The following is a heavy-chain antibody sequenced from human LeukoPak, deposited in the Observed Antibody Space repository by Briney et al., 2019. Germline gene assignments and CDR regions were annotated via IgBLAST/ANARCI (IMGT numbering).Heavy chain of an antibody. D-gene: IGHD6-19*01. J-gene: IGHJ4*02. CDR2: ISSNGGST. Sequence: GGSLRLSCAASGFTFSSYAMHWVRQAPGKGLEYVSAISSNGGSTYYANSVKGRFTISRDNSKNTVYLQMNSLRAEDTAVYYCARGQWLVSDYWGQGTLVTVSS. CDR1: GFTFSSYA. CDR3: ARGQWLVSDY. V-gene: IGHV3-64*01.